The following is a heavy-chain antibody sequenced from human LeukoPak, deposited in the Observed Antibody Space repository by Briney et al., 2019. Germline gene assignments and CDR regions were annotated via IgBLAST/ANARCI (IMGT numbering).Heavy chain of an antibody. Sequence: ASVKVSCKASGYTFTSYYMHGLRQAPGRGLAGMGIINPSGASTNYAQKFQGRVNMTRDTSTNTVYMELGSLRSEDTAVYYCARVAAAGFAYDKFDPWGQGTLVTVSS. CDR3: ARVAAAGFAYDKFDP. D-gene: IGHD6-13*01. V-gene: IGHV1-46*01. CDR2: INPSGAST. CDR1: GYTFTSYY. J-gene: IGHJ5*02.